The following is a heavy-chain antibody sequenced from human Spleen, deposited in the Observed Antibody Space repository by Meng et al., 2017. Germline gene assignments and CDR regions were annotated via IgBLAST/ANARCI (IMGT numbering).Heavy chain of an antibody. V-gene: IGHV1-69*13. CDR3: ARLFSSGYYRWFDP. D-gene: IGHD3-22*01. CDR1: GGTFGSYA. Sequence: SVKVSCKASGGTFGSYAISWVRQAPGQGLEWMGGIIPIFGTANYAQKFQGRVTITADESTSTAYMELSSLRSEDTAVYYCARLFSSGYYRWFDPWGQGTLVTVSS. CDR2: IIPIFGTA. J-gene: IGHJ5*02.